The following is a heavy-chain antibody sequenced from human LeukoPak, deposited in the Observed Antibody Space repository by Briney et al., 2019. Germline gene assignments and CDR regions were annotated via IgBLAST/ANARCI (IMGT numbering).Heavy chain of an antibody. CDR1: GASFSNDY. J-gene: IGHJ4*02. V-gene: IGHV4-59*01. Sequence: SETLSLTCTVSGASFSNDYWGWVRQAPGKGLEWIGYIYHNGRTSYNPSLKSRLTMSIETSQKQFSLQLISVTAADTAIYYCARASEGIGYFDTWGRGSLVTVSS. CDR3: ARASEGIGYFDT. D-gene: IGHD3-16*01. CDR2: IYHNGRT.